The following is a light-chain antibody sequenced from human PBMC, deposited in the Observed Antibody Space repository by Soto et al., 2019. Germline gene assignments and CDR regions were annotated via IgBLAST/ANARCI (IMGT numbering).Light chain of an antibody. V-gene: IGLV1-44*01. J-gene: IGLJ1*01. CDR3: AAWDDSLNGGYV. CDR2: GDT. Sequence: QYVLTQPPSASGTPGQRVTISCSGTSSNIGRNTVSWFQQFPGTAPKLLISGDTQRPSGVPDRFSGSKSGTSASLAISGLQSEDEADYYCAAWDDSLNGGYVFGTGTKVTV. CDR1: SSNIGRNT.